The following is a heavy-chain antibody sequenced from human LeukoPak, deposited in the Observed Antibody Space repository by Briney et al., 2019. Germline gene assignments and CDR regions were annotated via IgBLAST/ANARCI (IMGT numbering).Heavy chain of an antibody. Sequence: GESLKISCKGSGYSFTSYWINWVRQMPGKGLEWMERIDPSDSYTNYSPSFQGHVTISADKSISTAYLQWSSLKASDTAMYYCARLRWPQYAFDVWGQGTMVTVSS. V-gene: IGHV5-10-1*01. J-gene: IGHJ3*01. CDR3: ARLRWPQYAFDV. CDR2: IDPSDSYT. D-gene: IGHD5-24*01. CDR1: GYSFTSYW.